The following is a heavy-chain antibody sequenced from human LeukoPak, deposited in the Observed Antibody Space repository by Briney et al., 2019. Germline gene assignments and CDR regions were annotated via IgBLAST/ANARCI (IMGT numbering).Heavy chain of an antibody. V-gene: IGHV3-30*18. Sequence: TGGSLRLSCAASGFIFSSFEMNWVRQAPGKGLEWVAVISYDGSNKYYVDSVKGRFTISRDNSKNTLYLQMNSLRAEDTAVYYCAKSGGSSGKALGYWGQGTLVTVSS. CDR1: GFIFSSFE. CDR3: AKSGGSSGKALGY. D-gene: IGHD3-22*01. J-gene: IGHJ4*02. CDR2: ISYDGSNK.